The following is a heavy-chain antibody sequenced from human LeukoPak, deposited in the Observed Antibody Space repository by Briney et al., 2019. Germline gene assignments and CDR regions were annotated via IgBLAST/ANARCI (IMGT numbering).Heavy chain of an antibody. CDR2: TIPIFGTA. CDR1: GGTFSSYA. J-gene: IGHJ6*03. D-gene: IGHD4-17*01. V-gene: IGHV1-69*05. Sequence: GSSVKVSCKASGGTFSSYAISWVRQAPGQGLEWMGGTIPIFGTANYAQKFQGRVTITTDESTSTAYMELSSLRSEDTAVYYCARGTTVRQRGYYYYYMDVWGKGTTVTVSS. CDR3: ARGTTVRQRGYYYYYMDV.